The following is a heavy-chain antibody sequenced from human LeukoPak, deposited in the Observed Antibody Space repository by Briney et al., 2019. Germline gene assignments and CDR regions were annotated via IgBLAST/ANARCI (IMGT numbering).Heavy chain of an antibody. V-gene: IGHV3-23*01. CDR3: AKGGYTTSFES. D-gene: IGHD2-15*01. Sequence: GGSLRLSCAASAFTFREYSMSWVRQAPGKGLEWVSNIRANGGDTYYIDSVTGRFTISRDNSKNTVYLEMNSLRAGDTAVYYCAKGGYTTSFESWGQGTLVTVTS. J-gene: IGHJ5*01. CDR1: AFTFREYS. CDR2: IRANGGDT.